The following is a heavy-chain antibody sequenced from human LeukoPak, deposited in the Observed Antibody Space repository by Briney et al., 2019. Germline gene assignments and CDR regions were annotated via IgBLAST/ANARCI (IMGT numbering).Heavy chain of an antibody. D-gene: IGHD5-12*01. CDR2: IYSGGST. CDR3: AGAKNSGYEH. Sequence: GGSLRLSCAASGFTVSSNFMSWVRHAPGKGLEWVSLIYSGGSTYYADSVKGRFTISRDNSKNTLYLQINSLRAEDTAVYYCAGAKNSGYEHWGQGTLVTVSS. V-gene: IGHV3-53*01. J-gene: IGHJ1*01. CDR1: GFTVSSNF.